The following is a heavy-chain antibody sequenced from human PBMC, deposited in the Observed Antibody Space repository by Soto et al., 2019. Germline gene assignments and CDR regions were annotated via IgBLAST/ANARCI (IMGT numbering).Heavy chain of an antibody. V-gene: IGHV3-30*18. D-gene: IGHD2-2*01. CDR1: GFTFSSYG. Sequence: GGSLRLSCAASGFTFSSYGMHWVRQAPGKGLEWVAVISYDGSNKYYADSVKGRFTISRDNSKNTLYLQMNSLRAEDTAVYYCAKVGVPAAMVDGYYYYMDVWGKGTTVTVSS. J-gene: IGHJ6*03. CDR3: AKVGVPAAMVDGYYYYMDV. CDR2: ISYDGSNK.